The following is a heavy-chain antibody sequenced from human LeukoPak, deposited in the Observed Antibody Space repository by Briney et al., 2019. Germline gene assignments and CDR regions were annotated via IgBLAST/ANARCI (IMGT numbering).Heavy chain of an antibody. D-gene: IGHD1-26*01. CDR3: ARLSVIVGSTLEYYYYYMDV. V-gene: IGHV4-34*01. J-gene: IGHJ6*03. CDR1: GGTFSGYY. Sequence: SETLSLTCAVYGGTFSGYYWSWIRQPPGKRLEWVGDSNDSGGTNYNPSLKSRVTISADKSKNQVSLKLTSVTAADTAVYYCARLSVIVGSTLEYYYYYMDVWGQGTTVTVSS. CDR2: SNDSGGT.